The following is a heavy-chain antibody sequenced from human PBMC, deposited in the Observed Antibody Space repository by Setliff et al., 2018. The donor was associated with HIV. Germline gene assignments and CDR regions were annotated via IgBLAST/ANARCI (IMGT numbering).Heavy chain of an antibody. CDR2: ISGSGGST. V-gene: IGHV3-23*01. D-gene: IGHD2-2*03. J-gene: IGHJ3*02. CDR3: AKDLDIVVVPAAPDAFDI. CDR1: GFTFSSYA. Sequence: PGGSLRLSCAASGFTFSSYASGWVRQAPGKGLEWVSAISGSGGSTYYADSVKGRFTISSDNSKNTLYLQMNSLRAEDTAVYYCAKDLDIVVVPAAPDAFDIWGQGTMVTVSS.